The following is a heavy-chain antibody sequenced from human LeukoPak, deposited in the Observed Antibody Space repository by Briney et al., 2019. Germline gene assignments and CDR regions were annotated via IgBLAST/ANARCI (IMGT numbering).Heavy chain of an antibody. CDR1: GFTFSSFW. D-gene: IGHD6-25*01. J-gene: IGHJ4*02. CDR3: ARGRWGSGYYFDY. V-gene: IGHV3-7*01. Sequence: GGSLRLSCAASGFTFSSFWMTWVRQAPGKRLEYVANIKQDGTDKYYVGSVMGRFTISRDNAKNSLYLQMSSLRAEDTAAYYCARGRWGSGYYFDYWGQGTLVTVSS. CDR2: IKQDGTDK.